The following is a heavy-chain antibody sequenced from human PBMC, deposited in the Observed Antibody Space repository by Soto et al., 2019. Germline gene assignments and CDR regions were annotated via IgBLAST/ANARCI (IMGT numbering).Heavy chain of an antibody. CDR1: GYTFTSYA. D-gene: IGHD3-22*01. J-gene: IGHJ4*02. V-gene: IGHV1-3*01. CDR2: INAGNGNT. Sequence: ASVKVSCKASGYTFTSYAMHWVRQAPGQRLEWMGWINAGNGNTKYSQKFQGRVTITRDTSASTAYMELSSLRSEDTAVYYCARGPSTMTLSYSLSFDYWGQGTLVTVSS. CDR3: ARGPSTMTLSYSLSFDY.